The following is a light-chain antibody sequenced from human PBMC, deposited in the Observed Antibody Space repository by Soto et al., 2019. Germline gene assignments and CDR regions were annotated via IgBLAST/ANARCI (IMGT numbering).Light chain of an antibody. V-gene: IGKV3-15*01. CDR3: QQYNNWPIT. CDR1: QSVSSN. Sequence: EIVVTHSASTLSGSAGERATLSCRASQSVSSNLAWYQQKPGQAPRLLIYGASTRATGIPARFSGSGYGTEFNLTISSLQSEDFEVYYCQQYNNWPITFGQGTRLEIK. J-gene: IGKJ5*01. CDR2: GAS.